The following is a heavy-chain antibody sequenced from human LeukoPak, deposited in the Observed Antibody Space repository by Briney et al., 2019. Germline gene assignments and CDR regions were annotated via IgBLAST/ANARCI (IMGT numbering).Heavy chain of an antibody. V-gene: IGHV3-23*01. CDR3: AKGAMHYYDSSGYNYFDY. D-gene: IGHD3-22*01. Sequence: PGGSLRLSCAASGFTFSRNAMSWVRQAPGKGLEWVSAIGGSGGNTYFADSVKGRFTISRDNSNNTLYLQMNSLRAEDTAVYYCAKGAMHYYDSSGYNYFDYWGQGTLVTVSS. CDR2: IGGSGGNT. J-gene: IGHJ4*02. CDR1: GFTFSRNA.